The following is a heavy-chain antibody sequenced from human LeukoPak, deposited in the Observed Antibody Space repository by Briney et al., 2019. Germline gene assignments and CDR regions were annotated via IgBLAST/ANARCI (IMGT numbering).Heavy chain of an antibody. CDR2: IYYSGST. V-gene: IGHV4-30-4*08. Sequence: PSETLSLTCTVSGGSINSGDYYWSWFRQPPGKGLEWIGYIYYSGSTYYNPSLKSRVTISVDTSKNQFSLKLSSVTAADTAVYYCARGRLAAAGSYWFDPWGQGTLVTVSS. CDR1: GGSINSGDYY. D-gene: IGHD6-13*01. J-gene: IGHJ5*02. CDR3: ARGRLAAAGSYWFDP.